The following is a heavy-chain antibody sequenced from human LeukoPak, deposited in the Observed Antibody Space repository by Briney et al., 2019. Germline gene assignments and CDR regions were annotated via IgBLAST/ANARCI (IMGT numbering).Heavy chain of an antibody. D-gene: IGHD3-10*01. J-gene: IGHJ5*02. V-gene: IGHV3-21*01. CDR1: GFTFSSYS. Sequence: PGGSLRLSCAASGFTFSSYSMNWVRQAPGKGLEWVSSISSSSSYIYYADSVKGRFTISRDNAKNSLYLQMNSLRAEDTAVYYCARFSSGSYYHNWFDPWGQGTLITVSS. CDR3: ARFSSGSYYHNWFDP. CDR2: ISSSSSYI.